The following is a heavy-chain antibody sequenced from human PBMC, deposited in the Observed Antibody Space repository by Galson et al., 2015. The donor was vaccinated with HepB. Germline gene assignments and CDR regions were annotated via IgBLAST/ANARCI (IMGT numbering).Heavy chain of an antibody. J-gene: IGHJ4*02. D-gene: IGHD2-21*02. CDR2: ISAYNGNS. V-gene: IGHV1-18*01. Sequence: SVKVSCKASGYTFTTNGISWVRQAPGQGLEWMGWISAYNGNSNYAQKLQGRVTMTTDTSTSTAYMELRSLRFDDTAVYYCARGPLGCGSDCYSGGIDYWGQGTLVTVSS. CDR3: ARGPLGCGSDCYSGGIDY. CDR1: GYTFTTNG.